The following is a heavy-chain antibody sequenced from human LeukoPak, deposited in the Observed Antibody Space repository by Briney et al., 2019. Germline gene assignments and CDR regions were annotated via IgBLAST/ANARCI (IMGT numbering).Heavy chain of an antibody. V-gene: IGHV4-4*02. J-gene: IGHJ4*02. CDR1: GGSIISNNW. D-gene: IGHD3-22*01. CDR2: IYHGGSA. CDR3: ARDHNESSLDY. Sequence: MSSQTLPLTCAVSGGSIISNNWWSWVRQPPGKGLEWIGEIYHGGSANYNPSLKSRVTISVDKTKNQFSLKLTSVTAADTAVYYCARDHNESSLDYWGQGNLVTVSS.